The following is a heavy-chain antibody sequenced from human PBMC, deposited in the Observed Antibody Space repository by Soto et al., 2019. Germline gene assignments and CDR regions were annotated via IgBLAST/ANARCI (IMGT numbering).Heavy chain of an antibody. V-gene: IGHV4-30-2*01. J-gene: IGHJ4*02. CDR3: ARGGHSMIVVPYYFDY. CDR1: GGCISSGGYS. CDR2: IYHSGST. Sequence: PSETLSLTCAVSGGCISSGGYSWSWIRQPPGKGLEWIGYIYHSGSTYYNPSLKSRVTISVDRSKNQFSLKLSSVTAADTAVYYCARGGHSMIVVPYYFDYWGQGTLVTVSS. D-gene: IGHD3-22*01.